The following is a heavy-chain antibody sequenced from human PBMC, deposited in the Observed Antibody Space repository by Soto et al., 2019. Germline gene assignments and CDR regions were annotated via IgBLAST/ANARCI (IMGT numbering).Heavy chain of an antibody. V-gene: IGHV4-31*03. Sequence: PSETLSLTCTVSGGSIRSGSHYWSWIRQHPGKGLEWIGYIYYSGSTYYNPSLKSRITISISTSKNQFSLKLTSVTAADTAVYYCAREGGDGIDYWGQGTLVIVSS. CDR3: AREGGDGIDY. J-gene: IGHJ4*02. CDR1: GGSIRSGSHY. D-gene: IGHD3-16*01. CDR2: IYYSGST.